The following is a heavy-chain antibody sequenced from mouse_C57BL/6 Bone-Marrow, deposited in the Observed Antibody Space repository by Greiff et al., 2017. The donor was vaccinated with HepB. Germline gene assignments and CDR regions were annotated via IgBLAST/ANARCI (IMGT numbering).Heavy chain of an antibody. J-gene: IGHJ1*03. CDR1: GFTFSDYG. CDR3: ARRTVVAPYWYFDV. V-gene: IGHV5-15*04. CDR2: ISNLAYSI. Sequence: DVQLVESGGGLVQPGGSLKLSCAASGFTFSDYGMAWVRQAPRKGPEWVAFISNLAYSIYYADTVTGRFTISRENAKNTLYLEMSSLRSEDTAMYYCARRTVVAPYWYFDVWGTGTTVTVSS. D-gene: IGHD1-1*01.